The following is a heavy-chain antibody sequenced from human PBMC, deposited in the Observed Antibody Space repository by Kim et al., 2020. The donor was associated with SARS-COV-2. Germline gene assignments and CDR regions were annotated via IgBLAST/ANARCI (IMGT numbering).Heavy chain of an antibody. CDR2: INHSGST. D-gene: IGHD3-10*01. V-gene: IGHV4-34*01. CDR3: ARGYGGPGEGGDY. Sequence: SETLSLTCAVYGGSFSGYYWSWIRQPPGKGLEWIGEINHSGSTNYNPSLKSRVTISVDTSKNQFSLKLSSVTAADTAVYYCARGYGGPGEGGDYWGQGTLVTVSS. CDR1: GGSFSGYY. J-gene: IGHJ4*02.